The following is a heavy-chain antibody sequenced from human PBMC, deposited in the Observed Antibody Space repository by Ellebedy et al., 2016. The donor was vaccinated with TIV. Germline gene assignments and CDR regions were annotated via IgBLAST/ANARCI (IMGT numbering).Heavy chain of an antibody. CDR1: GGSFSGYY. V-gene: IGHV4-34*01. J-gene: IGHJ5*02. CDR2: INHSGST. D-gene: IGHD2-2*01. Sequence: SETLSLTCAVYGGSFSGYYWSWIRQPPGKGLEWIGEINHSGSTNYNPSLKSRVTISVDTSKNQFSLKLSSVTAADTAVYYCARGSNIVVVPAAPDNWFDPWGQGTLVTVSS. CDR3: ARGSNIVVVPAAPDNWFDP.